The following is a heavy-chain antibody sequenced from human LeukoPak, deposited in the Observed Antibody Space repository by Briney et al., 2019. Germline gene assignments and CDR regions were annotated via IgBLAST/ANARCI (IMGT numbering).Heavy chain of an antibody. D-gene: IGHD3-3*01. CDR1: GFTFSSYA. V-gene: IGHV3-64*01. CDR2: ISSNGGST. J-gene: IGHJ4*02. Sequence: GGSLRLSCAASGFTFSSYAMHWVRQAPGKGLEYVSAISSNGGSTYYANSVKGRFTISRDNSKNTLYLQMGSLRAEDIAVYYCARDGWYDSWSGYLDYWGQGTLVTVSS. CDR3: ARDGWYDSWSGYLDY.